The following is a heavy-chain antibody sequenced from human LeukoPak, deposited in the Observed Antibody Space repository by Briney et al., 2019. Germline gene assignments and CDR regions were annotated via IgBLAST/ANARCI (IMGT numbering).Heavy chain of an antibody. Sequence: ASVKVSCKASGGTFSSFAINWVRQAPGQGLEWMGGIIPIFVTPNYAQKFQGRVTITADESTSTAYMELSSLRSEDTAVYYCAREIWGLLGYCSSTSCYALDYWGQGTLVTVSS. J-gene: IGHJ4*02. V-gene: IGHV1-69*13. CDR3: AREIWGLLGYCSSTSCYALDY. D-gene: IGHD2-2*01. CDR2: IIPIFVTP. CDR1: GGTFSSFA.